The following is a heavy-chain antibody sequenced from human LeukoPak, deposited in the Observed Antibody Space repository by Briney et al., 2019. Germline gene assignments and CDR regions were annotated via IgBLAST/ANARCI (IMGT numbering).Heavy chain of an antibody. V-gene: IGHV3-23*01. CDR2: ISGSGGST. J-gene: IGHJ4*02. CDR3: AKSGSYYPYYFDY. D-gene: IGHD3-10*01. CDR1: GFTFSSFA. Sequence: GGSLRLSCAASGFTFSSFAMSWVRQAPGKGLEWVSAISGSGGSTYYADSVKGRFTISRDNSKNTLYLQMNSLRAEDTAVYYCAKSGSYYPYYFDYWGQGTLVTVSS.